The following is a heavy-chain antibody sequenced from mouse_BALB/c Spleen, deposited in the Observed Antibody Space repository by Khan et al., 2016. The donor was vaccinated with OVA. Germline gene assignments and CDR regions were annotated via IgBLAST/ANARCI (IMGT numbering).Heavy chain of an antibody. V-gene: IGHV3-2*02. CDR2: ITYSGRT. CDR3: SGGRAY. J-gene: IGHJ3*01. D-gene: IGHD3-3*01. CDR1: GYSITSDYA. Sequence: EVQLQESGPGLVKPSQSLSLTCTVTGYSITSDYAWNWIRQFPGNRLEWMGYITYSGRTNYTPSLKSRISITRDQSKNQFFLQLNSVTIDDTATYYCSGGRAYWGQGTLVTVSA.